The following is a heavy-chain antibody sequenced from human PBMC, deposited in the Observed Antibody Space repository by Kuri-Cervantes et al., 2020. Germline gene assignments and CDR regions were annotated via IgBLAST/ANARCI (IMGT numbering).Heavy chain of an antibody. V-gene: IGHV3-30*03. D-gene: IGHD1-26*01. CDR1: GFTASSYA. J-gene: IGHJ6*02. Sequence: GESLKISCAASGFTASSYAMSWVRQAPGKGLEWVAVISYDGSNKYYADSVKGRFTISRDNSKNTLYLKMNSLRADDTAVYYCARVRRVVGATHDYYYALDVWGQGTTVTVYS. CDR2: ISYDGSNK. CDR3: ARVRRVVGATHDYYYALDV.